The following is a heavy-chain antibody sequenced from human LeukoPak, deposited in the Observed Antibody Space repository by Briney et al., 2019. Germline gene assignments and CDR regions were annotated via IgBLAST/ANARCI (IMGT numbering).Heavy chain of an antibody. CDR2: IYYSGNT. CDR3: ARRRAGRDWFDP. J-gene: IGHJ5*02. V-gene: IGHV4-39*01. CDR1: GGSISSSNYY. Sequence: SETLSLTCAVSGGSISSSNYYWGWIRQPPGQGLEWIGSIYYSGNTYYNPSLKSRVTISVDTSKNQFSLKLSSVTATDTAVYYCARRRAGRDWFDPGGQGTLVTVSS. D-gene: IGHD6-19*01.